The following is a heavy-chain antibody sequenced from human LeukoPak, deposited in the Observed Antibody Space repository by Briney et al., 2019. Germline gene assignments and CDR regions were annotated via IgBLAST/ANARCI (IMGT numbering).Heavy chain of an antibody. CDR1: GFTFSSYA. J-gene: IGHJ4*02. V-gene: IGHV3-23*01. CDR2: ISVCRGST. Sequence: PGGPLRLSCAASGFTFSSYAMSWVRQAPGKGLEWVSSISVCRGSTFYAVSVKGRFTISRDNSKNTIYLQMNSLRGEDTAVYYCAKLLAGTGFFDNWGQGTLVTVSS. CDR3: AKLLAGTGFFDN. D-gene: IGHD6-19*01.